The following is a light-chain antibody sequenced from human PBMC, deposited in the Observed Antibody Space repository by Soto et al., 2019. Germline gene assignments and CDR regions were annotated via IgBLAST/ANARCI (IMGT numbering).Light chain of an antibody. CDR3: QQRSNWPLT. Sequence: EIVLTQSPATLSLSPGERATLSCRASQSVSTYLAWYQQKPGQAPRLLIYDAFNRATGIPARFSGSGSGTDFTLSISSLEPEDFPVYYCQQRSNWPLTFGGGTKVEIK. J-gene: IGKJ4*01. V-gene: IGKV3-11*01. CDR2: DAF. CDR1: QSVSTY.